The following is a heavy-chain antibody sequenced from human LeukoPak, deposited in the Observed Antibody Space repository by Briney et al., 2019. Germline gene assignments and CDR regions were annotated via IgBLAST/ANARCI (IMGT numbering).Heavy chain of an antibody. CDR3: ARGITAAAGTTHFDY. D-gene: IGHD6-13*01. CDR1: GGSFSSSSYY. J-gene: IGHJ4*02. Sequence: KPSETLSLTCTVSGGSFSSSSYYWGWIRQPPGKGLEWIGTIYYSGSTYNIASLKSRVTILVDTSKKQFSLKLSSVTAADTAVYYCARGITAAAGTTHFDYWGQGTLVTVSS. V-gene: IGHV4-39*07. CDR2: IYYSGST.